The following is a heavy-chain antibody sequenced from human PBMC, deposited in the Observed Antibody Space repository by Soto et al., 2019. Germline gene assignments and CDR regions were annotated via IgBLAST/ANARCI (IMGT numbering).Heavy chain of an antibody. D-gene: IGHD1-7*01. Sequence: EVQLLESGGGLVQPGKSLRVSCVASGFTFSNFAMTWVRQAPGKGLEWVSGITSSGGSTYYGDSVKGRFTISRDNSKNTLYLQMDSLSAEDTAVYYCAKGTGTSDNGLDPCVQGTLVTVTS. CDR3: AKGTGTSDNGLDP. CDR2: ITSSGGST. V-gene: IGHV3-23*01. CDR1: GFTFSNFA. J-gene: IGHJ5*02.